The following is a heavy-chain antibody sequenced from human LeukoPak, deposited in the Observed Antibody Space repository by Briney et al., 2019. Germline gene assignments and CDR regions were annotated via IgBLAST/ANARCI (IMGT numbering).Heavy chain of an antibody. CDR1: SGSISTSNYY. CDR2: IFYSGST. D-gene: IGHD2-21*02. V-gene: IGHV4-39*07. J-gene: IGHJ4*02. CDR3: ARGGGGVVVVVTATPFDY. Sequence: TSSETLSLTCTVSSGSISTSNYYWGWVRQPPGKALEWIGNIFYSGSTYYSPSLKSRVTISLDTSRNQFSLKLNSVTAADTAVYYCARGGGGVVVVVTATPFDYWGQGTLVTVSS.